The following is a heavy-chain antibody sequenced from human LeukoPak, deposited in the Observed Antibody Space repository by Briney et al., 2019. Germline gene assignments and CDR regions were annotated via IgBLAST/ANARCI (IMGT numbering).Heavy chain of an antibody. CDR2: MNPNSGNT. CDR1: GYTFTSYD. J-gene: IGHJ4*02. D-gene: IGHD3-22*01. Sequence: ASVKVSCKASGYTFTSYDINWVRQPTGQGREWMGWMNPNSGNTGYAQKFQGRVTMTRDTSISTAYMELSSLRSEDTAVYYCAREGLLDSSDYWGQGALVTVSS. CDR3: AREGLLDSSDY. V-gene: IGHV1-8*01.